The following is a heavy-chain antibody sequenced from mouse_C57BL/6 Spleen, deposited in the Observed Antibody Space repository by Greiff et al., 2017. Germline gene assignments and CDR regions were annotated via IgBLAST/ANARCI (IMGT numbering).Heavy chain of an antibody. V-gene: IGHV1-54*01. CDR3: ARSLSYDYDKAY. Sequence: QVQLQQSGAELVRPGTSVKVSCKASGYAFTNYLIEWVKQRPGQGLEWIGEINPGSGGTNYNEKFKGKATLTADKSSSTAYMQLSSLTSEDSAVYFCARSLSYDYDKAYWGQGTLVTVSA. J-gene: IGHJ3*01. D-gene: IGHD2-4*01. CDR1: GYAFTNYL. CDR2: INPGSGGT.